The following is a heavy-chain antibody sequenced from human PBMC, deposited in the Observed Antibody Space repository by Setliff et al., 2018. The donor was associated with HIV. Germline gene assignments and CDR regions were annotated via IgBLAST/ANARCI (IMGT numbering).Heavy chain of an antibody. Sequence: PSETLSLPCTVSGGPVSTYYWSWVRQPAGKGLEWIGRFYVGGDTNYTPSLKSRVTMSVDTSKKQFSLTLKSVTAADTAVYYCARVGSVIQVTLFGMDVWGQGTTVTV. CDR2: FYVGGDT. V-gene: IGHV4-4*07. CDR3: ARVGSVIQVTLFGMDV. J-gene: IGHJ6*02. CDR1: GGPVSTYY. D-gene: IGHD5-18*01.